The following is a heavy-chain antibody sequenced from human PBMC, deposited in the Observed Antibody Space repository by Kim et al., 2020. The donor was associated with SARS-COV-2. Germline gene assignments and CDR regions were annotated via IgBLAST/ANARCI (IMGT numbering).Heavy chain of an antibody. CDR2: INHSGST. J-gene: IGHJ6*02. D-gene: IGHD3-10*01. CDR3: ARGTLLWFGELSAGMDV. Sequence: SETLSLTCAVYGGSFSGYYWSWIRQPPGKGLEWIGEINHSGSTNYNPSLKSRVTISVDTSKNQFSLKLSSVTAADTAVYYCARGTLLWFGELSAGMDVWAQGTTVTVSS. V-gene: IGHV4-34*01. CDR1: GGSFSGYY.